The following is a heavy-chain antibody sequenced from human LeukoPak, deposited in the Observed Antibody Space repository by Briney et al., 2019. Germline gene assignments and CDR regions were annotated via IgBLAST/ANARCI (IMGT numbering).Heavy chain of an antibody. Sequence: SQTLSLTCTVSGGSISSGDYYWSWFRQPPGKGLEWIGYIYYSGSTYYNPSLKSRVTISVDTSKSQFSLKLSSVTAADTAVYYCARFYGVTGTDYWAREPWSPSPQ. D-gene: IGHD4-17*01. CDR1: GGSISSGDYY. CDR2: IYYSGST. J-gene: IGHJ4*02. CDR3: ARFYGVTGTDY. V-gene: IGHV4-30-4*01.